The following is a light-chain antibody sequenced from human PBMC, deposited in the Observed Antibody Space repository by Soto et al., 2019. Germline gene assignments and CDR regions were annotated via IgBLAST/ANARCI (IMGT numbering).Light chain of an antibody. J-gene: IGKJ1*01. V-gene: IGKV3-15*01. Sequence: EVVMTQSPATLSVSPGEGATLSCRASQFVGNKLAWFQQKPGQAPRLLIYFASTRATGIPARFSGSGSGTEFTLTISSLQSEDFAVYYCQQYDNWPPWTFGKGTKVEI. CDR1: QFVGNK. CDR3: QQYDNWPPWT. CDR2: FAS.